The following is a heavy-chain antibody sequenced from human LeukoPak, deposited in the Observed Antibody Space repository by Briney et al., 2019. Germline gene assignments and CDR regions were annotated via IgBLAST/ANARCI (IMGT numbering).Heavy chain of an antibody. CDR2: ISAYNGNT. CDR1: GYTFTNYG. D-gene: IGHD6-13*01. CDR3: ARLPTIAAPGWTYPPFDP. V-gene: IGHV1-18*04. J-gene: IGHJ5*02. Sequence: ASVKVSCKTSGYTFTNYGIVWVRQAPGQGLEWMGWISAYNGNTKYAQNLQGRVTMTTDTSTSTAYMELRSLRFDDTAIYYCARLPTIAAPGWTYPPFDPWGQGTLVTVSS.